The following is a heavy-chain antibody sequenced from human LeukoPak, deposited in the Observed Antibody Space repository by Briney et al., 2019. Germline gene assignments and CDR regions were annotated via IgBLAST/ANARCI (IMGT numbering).Heavy chain of an antibody. CDR2: IYYSGIT. V-gene: IGHV4-38-2*02. J-gene: IGHJ5*02. Sequence: SETLSLTCTVSGYSINSDYYWGWIRQPPGKGLEWIGSIYYSGITYYTPSLKSRLTISVDTSKNQFSLKLSSVTAADTAVYYCARDCSGRLSRDWFDPWGQGTLVTVSS. CDR3: ARDCSGRLSRDWFDP. CDR1: GYSINSDYY. D-gene: IGHD2-15*01.